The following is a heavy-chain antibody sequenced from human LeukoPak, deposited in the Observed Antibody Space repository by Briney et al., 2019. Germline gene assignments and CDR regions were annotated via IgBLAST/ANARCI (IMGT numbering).Heavy chain of an antibody. V-gene: IGHV3-23*01. D-gene: IGHD3-22*01. CDR3: AKDRPNYYDSSGHYYRRDGDY. CDR1: GFTFSTYA. Sequence: GGSLRLSCAASGFTFSTYAMSWVRQAPGKGLEWVSSISGSGSLTYYAGSVKGRFTISRENYKNTLYLQMNSLRVEDTAVYYCAKDRPNYYDSSGHYYRRDGDYWGQGTLVTVSS. CDR2: ISGSGSLT. J-gene: IGHJ4*02.